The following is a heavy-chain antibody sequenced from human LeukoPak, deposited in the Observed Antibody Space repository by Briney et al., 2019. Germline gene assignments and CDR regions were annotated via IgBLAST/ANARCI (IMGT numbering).Heavy chain of an antibody. V-gene: IGHV5-51*01. CDR2: IYGSDSDT. CDR1: GYSFTSYW. J-gene: IGHJ4*02. CDR3: ARRISVTGREFDS. Sequence: GESLKISCQGSGYSFTSYWVAWVRQMPGKGLEWMGIIYGSDSDTRYSPSFQGQVTISVDKSISTAYLQWSSLKASDTAMYYCARRISVTGREFDSWGQGTLVIVSS. D-gene: IGHD6-19*01.